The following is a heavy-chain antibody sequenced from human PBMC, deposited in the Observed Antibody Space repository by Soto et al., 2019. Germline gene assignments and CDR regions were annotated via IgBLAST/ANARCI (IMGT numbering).Heavy chain of an antibody. V-gene: IGHV1-3*01. CDR2: INAGNGNT. J-gene: IGHJ6*02. CDR3: ARDLRITIFGVVTRYGTDV. D-gene: IGHD3-3*01. CDR1: GYTFTSYA. Sequence: QVQLVQSGAEVKKPGASVKVSCKASGYTFTSYAMHWVRQAPGQRLEWMGWINAGNGNTKYSQKFQGRVTITRDTSASTAYMELSSLRSDDTAVYYCARDLRITIFGVVTRYGTDVRGQGTTVTVSS.